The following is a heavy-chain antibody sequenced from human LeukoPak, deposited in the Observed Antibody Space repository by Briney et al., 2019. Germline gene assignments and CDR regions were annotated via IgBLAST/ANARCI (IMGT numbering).Heavy chain of an antibody. CDR2: IYYSGST. Sequence: SETLSFTCTVSGGSISSYYWSWIRQPPGKGLEWIGYIYYSGSTNYNPSLKSRLTISVDAPKNQFPLKLSSVTATDTAVYYCASLTTVTPGYFDYWGQGTLVTVSS. CDR3: ASLTTVTPGYFDY. J-gene: IGHJ4*02. V-gene: IGHV4-59*08. D-gene: IGHD4-17*01. CDR1: GGSISSYY.